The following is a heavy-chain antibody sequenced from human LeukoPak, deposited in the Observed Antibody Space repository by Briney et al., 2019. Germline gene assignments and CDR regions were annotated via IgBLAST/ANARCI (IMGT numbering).Heavy chain of an antibody. D-gene: IGHD1-26*01. V-gene: IGHV1-24*01. CDR3: ARNRRWELLSPCEFDY. J-gene: IGHJ4*02. CDR1: GHTLTELS. CDR2: YGPEDGKM. Sequence: ASVKVSCKVFGHTLTELSMHWVRQAPGKGLEWMGGYGPEDGKMFYAQKIQGRVTMTTDTSTSTAYMELRSLRSDDTAVYYCARNRRWELLSPCEFDYWGQGTLVTVSS.